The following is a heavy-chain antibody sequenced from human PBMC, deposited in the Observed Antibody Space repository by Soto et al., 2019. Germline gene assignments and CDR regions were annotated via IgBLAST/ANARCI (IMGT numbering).Heavy chain of an antibody. D-gene: IGHD1-26*01. V-gene: IGHV1-8*01. CDR1: GYTFTTYN. CDR3: TRGCSLVRFDP. CDR2: MNPDTGNT. Sequence: QVQLVQSGAEVKKPGASVKVSCQASGYTFTTYNINWVRQATGQGLEWMGWMNPDTGNTGYAQKFQGRVTMTRNPSINTAYMELSSLRADDTAVYYCTRGCSLVRFDPWGQGTLVTVSS. J-gene: IGHJ5*02.